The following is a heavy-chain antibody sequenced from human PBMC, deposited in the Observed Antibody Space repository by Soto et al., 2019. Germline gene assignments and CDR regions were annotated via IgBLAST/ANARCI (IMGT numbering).Heavy chain of an antibody. CDR3: AREPQWLVPHYGMDV. Sequence: PGGSLGLSCAASGFTFSSYGMHWVRQAPGKGLEWVAVIWYDGSNKYYADSVKGRFTISRDNSKNTLYLQMNSLRAEDTAVYYCAREPQWLVPHYGMDVWGQGTTVTVSS. CDR1: GFTFSSYG. J-gene: IGHJ6*02. CDR2: IWYDGSNK. V-gene: IGHV3-33*01. D-gene: IGHD6-19*01.